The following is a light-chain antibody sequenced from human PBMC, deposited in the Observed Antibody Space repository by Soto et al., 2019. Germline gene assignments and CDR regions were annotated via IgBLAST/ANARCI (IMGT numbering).Light chain of an antibody. V-gene: IGLV1-47*01. CDR2: RNN. CDR1: SSNVGSNY. J-gene: IGLJ3*02. CDR3: AACDDSLRGRV. Sequence: QPVLTQPPSASGTPGQRVTISCSGSSSNVGSNYSYWYQQLPGTAPKLLIYRNNQRPSGGPDRFSGSKSGTSASLAISGLRSEDEADYYCAACDDSLRGRVFGAGTKVTVL.